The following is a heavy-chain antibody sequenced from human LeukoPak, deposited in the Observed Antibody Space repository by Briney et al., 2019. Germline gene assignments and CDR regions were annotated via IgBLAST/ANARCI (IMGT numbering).Heavy chain of an antibody. D-gene: IGHD3-22*01. Sequence: GASVKVSCKASGYSFTGYILSWVRQAPGQGLEWMGWINPNNGGTKIAHKFKGRVTMTRDTSITTVYMELSSLLYDDTAVYYCARDTGDGYDNWFDPWGQGTLVPVSS. J-gene: IGHJ5*02. V-gene: IGHV1-2*02. CDR3: ARDTGDGYDNWFDP. CDR1: GYSFTGYI. CDR2: INPNNGGT.